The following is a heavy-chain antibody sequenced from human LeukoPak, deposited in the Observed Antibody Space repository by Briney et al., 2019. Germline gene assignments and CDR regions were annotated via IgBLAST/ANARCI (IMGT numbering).Heavy chain of an antibody. Sequence: GGSLRLSRAASGFTFSSYWMHWVRQAPGKGLLWVSRINSDGTTTYYADSVKGRFTISRDNAKNTLYLQVNSLRAEDTAVYYCARGNYYGMDVWGQGTTVTVS. CDR3: ARGNYYGMDV. CDR1: GFTFSSYW. J-gene: IGHJ6*02. CDR2: INSDGTTT. V-gene: IGHV3-74*01.